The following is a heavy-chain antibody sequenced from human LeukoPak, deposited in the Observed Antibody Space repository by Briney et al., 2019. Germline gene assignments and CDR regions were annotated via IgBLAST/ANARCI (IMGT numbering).Heavy chain of an antibody. V-gene: IGHV3-7*01. D-gene: IGHD3-10*01. Sequence: GGSLRLSCAASGSTFSGFWMSWVRQAPGKGLEWVASVKQDGSDKYYVDSVKGRFTISRDNAKNSLYLQMNSLRAEDTAVYYCARCSSMARGVLNWFDPWGQGTLVTVSS. CDR1: GSTFSGFW. CDR2: VKQDGSDK. J-gene: IGHJ5*02. CDR3: ARCSSMARGVLNWFDP.